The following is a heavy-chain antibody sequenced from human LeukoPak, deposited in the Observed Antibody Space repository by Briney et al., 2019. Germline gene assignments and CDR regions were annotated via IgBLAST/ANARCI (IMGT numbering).Heavy chain of an antibody. J-gene: IGHJ4*02. V-gene: IGHV3-23*01. CDR1: GFTFSSYA. D-gene: IGHD3-16*02. CDR2: ISGSGGST. CDR3: AKDSLTSLGELSFFDY. Sequence: GGSLRLSCAASGFTFSSYAMSWVRQAPGKGLEWVSAISGSGGSTYYADSVKGRFTISRDNSKNALYLQMNSLRAEDTAVYYCAKDSLTSLGELSFFDYWGQGTLVTVSS.